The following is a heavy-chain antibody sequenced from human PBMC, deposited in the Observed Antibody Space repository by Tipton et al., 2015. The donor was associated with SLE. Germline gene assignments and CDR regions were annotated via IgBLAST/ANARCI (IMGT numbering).Heavy chain of an antibody. CDR2: IYYSGNT. V-gene: IGHV4-59*02. J-gene: IGHJ3*02. Sequence: TLSLTCTVSGGSVSNHYWSWIRQPPGKGLEWIGYIYYSGNTKYNPSLQSRVTISLDTSKNQFSLKLSSVTAADTAVYYCARGGWQLVTYAFDIWGQGTMVTVSS. CDR1: GGSVSNHY. D-gene: IGHD6-13*01. CDR3: ARGGWQLVTYAFDI.